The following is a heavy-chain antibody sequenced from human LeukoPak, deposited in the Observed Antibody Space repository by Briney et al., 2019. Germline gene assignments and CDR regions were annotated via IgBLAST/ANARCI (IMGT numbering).Heavy chain of an antibody. Sequence: PGESLKISCQGSGYSFTSYWIGWVRQLPGKGLEWMGIIYPGDSDTRYSPSFQGQVTISADKSISTAYLQWSSLKASDTAMYYCARGGHSNFNWFDPWGQGTLATVSS. V-gene: IGHV5-51*01. CDR3: ARGGHSNFNWFDP. J-gene: IGHJ5*02. CDR2: IYPGDSDT. D-gene: IGHD4-11*01. CDR1: GYSFTSYW.